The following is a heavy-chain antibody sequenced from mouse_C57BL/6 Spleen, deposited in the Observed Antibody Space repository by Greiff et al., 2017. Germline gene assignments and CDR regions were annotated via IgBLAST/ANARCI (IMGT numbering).Heavy chain of an antibody. Sequence: QVQLQQSGAELARPGASVKMSCKASGYTFTSYTMHWVKQRPGQGLEWIGYINPSSGYTKYNQKFKDKATLTADKSSSTAYMQLSSLTSEDSAVYYCARPCDGYYGFAYWGQGTLVTVSA. D-gene: IGHD2-3*01. CDR1: GYTFTSYT. CDR2: INPSSGYT. J-gene: IGHJ3*01. V-gene: IGHV1-4*01. CDR3: ARPCDGYYGFAY.